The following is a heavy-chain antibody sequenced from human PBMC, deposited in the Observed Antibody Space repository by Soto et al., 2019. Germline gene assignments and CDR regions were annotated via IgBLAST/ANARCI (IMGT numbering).Heavy chain of an antibody. Sequence: PSETLSLACTDSGGPISSYYWRWIRQPPGKGLEWIGYMYNTGSTIYNPSLKSRVTISVDTSKNQFSLKLNSVTAADTAVYYCARDLWGYCGADCYPLDVWGQGTTVTVS. CDR3: ARDLWGYCGADCYPLDV. J-gene: IGHJ6*02. CDR1: GGPISSYY. V-gene: IGHV4-59*01. CDR2: MYNTGST. D-gene: IGHD2-21*02.